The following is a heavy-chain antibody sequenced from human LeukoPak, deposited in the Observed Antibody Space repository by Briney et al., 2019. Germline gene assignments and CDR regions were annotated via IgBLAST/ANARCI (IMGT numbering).Heavy chain of an antibody. V-gene: IGHV3-21*01. CDR1: GFTFSSDS. CDR2: ISSSSDYI. D-gene: IGHD3/OR15-3a*01. CDR3: ARHLDGSSFDP. J-gene: IGHJ5*02. Sequence: GGSLRLSCAASGFTFSSDSMNWVRQAPGKGLEWVSSISSSSDYIYYADSVKGRFTISRDNAKNSLSLQMNSLRAEDTAVYYCARHLDGSSFDPWGQGTLVTVSS.